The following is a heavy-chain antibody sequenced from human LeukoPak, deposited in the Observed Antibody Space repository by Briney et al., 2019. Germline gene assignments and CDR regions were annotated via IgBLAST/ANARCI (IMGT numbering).Heavy chain of an antibody. CDR3: ARSGMSRKLDV. D-gene: IGHD3-10*01. CDR1: GYNSTGYY. V-gene: IGHV1-2*02. J-gene: IGHJ6*02. CDR2: INSNSGGT. Sequence: ASVQVSCKASGYNSTGYYMHWVRQATGQEGEGMGWINSNSGGTNYAQKLQARVTMTRDTSISTAYMELSRLRSDDTAVYYCARSGMSRKLDVWGQGTTVTVSS.